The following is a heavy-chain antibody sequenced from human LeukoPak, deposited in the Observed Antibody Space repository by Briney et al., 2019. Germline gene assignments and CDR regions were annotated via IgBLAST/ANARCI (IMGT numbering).Heavy chain of an antibody. CDR2: TYTGGTT. CDR1: GSTVSGNV. CDR3: ARGGGSRWHDFDY. D-gene: IGHD6-13*01. V-gene: IGHV3-53*01. J-gene: IGHJ4*02. Sequence: GGSLRLSCAASGSTVSGNVMNWVRQAPGKGLEWVSLTYTGGTTHYADSVKGRFTISREESKNTVYLQMISLRGEDTAVYFCARGGGSRWHDFDYWGQGTLVTVSS.